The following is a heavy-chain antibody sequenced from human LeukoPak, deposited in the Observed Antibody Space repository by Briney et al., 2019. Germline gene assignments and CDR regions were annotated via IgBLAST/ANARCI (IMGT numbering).Heavy chain of an antibody. D-gene: IGHD6-19*01. CDR3: VKYSSGWYYDY. Sequence: QAGGSLRLSCSASGFTFSSYGMHWVRQAPGKGLECVSAITNNGGITYYADSVKGRFSISRDNSKSTLYLQMSSLRTEDTAVYYCVKYSSGWYYDYWGQGTLVTVSS. J-gene: IGHJ4*02. V-gene: IGHV3-64D*09. CDR2: ITNNGGIT. CDR1: GFTFSSYG.